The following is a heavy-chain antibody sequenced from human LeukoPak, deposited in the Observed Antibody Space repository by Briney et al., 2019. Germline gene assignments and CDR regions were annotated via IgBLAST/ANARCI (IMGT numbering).Heavy chain of an antibody. CDR1: GFTFSSYW. J-gene: IGHJ4*02. CDR2: IKQDGSEK. Sequence: PGGSLRLSCAASGFTFSSYWMSWVRQAPGKGLEWVANIKQDGSEKYYVDSVKGRFTISRDNAKNSLYLQMNSLRAEDTAVYYYARDPNYYDSSGYYFDYWGQGTLVTVSS. D-gene: IGHD3-22*01. V-gene: IGHV3-7*01. CDR3: ARDPNYYDSSGYYFDY.